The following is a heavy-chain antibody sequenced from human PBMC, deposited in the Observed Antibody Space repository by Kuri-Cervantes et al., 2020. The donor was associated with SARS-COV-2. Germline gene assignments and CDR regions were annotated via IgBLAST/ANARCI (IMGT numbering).Heavy chain of an antibody. CDR3: ARHPSGYCSSTSCRNHYYYYGMDV. CDR2: INHRGST. V-gene: IGHV4-34*01. CDR1: GGSFSGYY. Sequence: SQTLSLTCAVYGGSFSGYYGSWIRQPPGKGLEWIGEINHRGSTNYNPSLKSRVTISVDTSKNQFSLKLSSVTAADTAVYYCARHPSGYCSSTSCRNHYYYYGMDVWGQGTTVTVSS. D-gene: IGHD2-2*01. J-gene: IGHJ6*02.